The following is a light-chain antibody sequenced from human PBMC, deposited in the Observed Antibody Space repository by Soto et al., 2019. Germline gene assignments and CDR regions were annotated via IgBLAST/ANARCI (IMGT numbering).Light chain of an antibody. V-gene: IGKV3-20*01. CDR3: QQYGGSPRVT. CDR1: QSVTSNY. J-gene: IGKJ4*01. CDR2: GAS. Sequence: EMVLTQSPGTLSLSPGESATHSCRASQSVTSNYLAWYQQKPGQAPRLLIYGASSRATGIPDRFSGSGSGTDFTLTISRLEPEDFAVYYCQQYGGSPRVTFGGGTKVEIK.